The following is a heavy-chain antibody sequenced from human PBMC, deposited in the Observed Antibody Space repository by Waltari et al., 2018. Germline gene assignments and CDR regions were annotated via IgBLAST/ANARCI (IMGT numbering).Heavy chain of an antibody. CDR1: GFTFSTYA. CDR2: ISKDGKNN. V-gene: IGHV3-30*14. Sequence: QVQLVESGGGVVQPGRSLRLSCLGSGFTFSTYAMHWVRQAPGKGLEWLAVISKDGKNNYYADSAKGRFTISRDNSQNTLYLQMNRLRPDDTAVYYCSTPDYSNMDVWGKGTTVTVSS. CDR3: STPDYSNMDV. J-gene: IGHJ6*03. D-gene: IGHD2-15*01.